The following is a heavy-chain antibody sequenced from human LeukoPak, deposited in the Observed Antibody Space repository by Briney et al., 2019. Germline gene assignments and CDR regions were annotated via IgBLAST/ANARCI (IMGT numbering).Heavy chain of an antibody. J-gene: IGHJ4*02. CDR1: GYTFINYG. CDR2: ISAYNSAYNGNT. CDR3: AREYGSGSYTGIDY. Sequence: ASGKVSCKAAGYTFINYGITWVRQAPGQGLEWMGWISAYNSAYNGNTHYAQKLQGRVTMTTDTSTNTGYMELRSLRSDDTAVYYCAREYGSGSYTGIDYWGQGTLVTVSS. V-gene: IGHV1-18*01. D-gene: IGHD3-10*01.